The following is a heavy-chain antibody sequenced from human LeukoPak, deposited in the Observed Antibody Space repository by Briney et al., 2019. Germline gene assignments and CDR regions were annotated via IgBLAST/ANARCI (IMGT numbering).Heavy chain of an antibody. J-gene: IGHJ4*02. CDR1: GFTFSTYA. Sequence: GGSLRLSCAASGFTFSTYAMHWVRQGPGKGLEWVAAISYDGSNKYYADSVKGRFTISRDNSKNTLYLQMSSLSAEDTAVYYCARTTTPHYYGSGSYALGYWGQGTLVTVPS. CDR2: ISYDGSNK. CDR3: ARTTTPHYYGSGSYALGY. V-gene: IGHV3-30-3*01. D-gene: IGHD3-10*01.